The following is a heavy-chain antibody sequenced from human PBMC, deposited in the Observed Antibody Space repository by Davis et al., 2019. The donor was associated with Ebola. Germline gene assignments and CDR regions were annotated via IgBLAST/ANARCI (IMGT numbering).Heavy chain of an antibody. CDR1: GFTFSSYG. Sequence: GGSLRLSCAASGFTFSSYGMHWVRQAPGKGLEWVAVISYDGSNKYYADSVKGRFTISRDNSKNTLYLQMNSLRAEDTAAYYCAKDRITMVDLLYYYYYGMDVWGQGTTVTVSS. J-gene: IGHJ6*02. D-gene: IGHD3-10*01. CDR2: ISYDGSNK. CDR3: AKDRITMVDLLYYYYYGMDV. V-gene: IGHV3-30*18.